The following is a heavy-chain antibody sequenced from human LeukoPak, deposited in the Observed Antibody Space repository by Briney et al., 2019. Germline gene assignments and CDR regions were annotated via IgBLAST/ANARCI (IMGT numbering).Heavy chain of an antibody. Sequence: PGGSLRLSCAASGFTFSSYWMSWVRQAPGKGLEWVANIKQDGSEKYYVDSVKGRFTISRDNAKNSLYLQMNSLRAEDTAVYNCARDQDGYCSSTSCYSYSRVFDYWGQGTLVTVSS. CDR2: IKQDGSEK. D-gene: IGHD2-2*01. V-gene: IGHV3-7*01. J-gene: IGHJ4*02. CDR3: ARDQDGYCSSTSCYSYSRVFDY. CDR1: GFTFSSYW.